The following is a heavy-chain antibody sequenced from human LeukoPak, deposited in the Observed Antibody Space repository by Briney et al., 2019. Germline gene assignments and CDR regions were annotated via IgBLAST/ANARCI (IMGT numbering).Heavy chain of an antibody. CDR1: GFTFSSYS. D-gene: IGHD2-21*02. V-gene: IGHV3-21*01. CDR3: ARDDSNGVTTDRYYYYGMDV. CDR2: ISSSSSYI. J-gene: IGHJ6*02. Sequence: GGSLRLSCAASGFTFSSYSTNWVRQAPGKGLEWVSSISSSSSYIYYADSVKGRFTISRDNAKNSLYLQMNSLRAEDTAVYYCARDDSNGVTTDRYYYYGMDVWGQGTTVTVSS.